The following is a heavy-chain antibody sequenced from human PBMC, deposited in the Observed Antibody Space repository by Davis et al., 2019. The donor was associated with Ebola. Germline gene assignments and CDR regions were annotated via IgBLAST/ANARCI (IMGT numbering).Heavy chain of an antibody. D-gene: IGHD6-13*01. CDR1: GYTFTSYA. J-gene: IGHJ4*02. Sequence: ASVKVSCKASGYTFTSYAMHWVRQAPGQRLEWMGWINAGNGNTKYSQKFQGRVTITRDTSASTAYMELRSLRSDDTAVYYCARDRLAAPFDYWGQGTLVTVSS. V-gene: IGHV1-3*01. CDR3: ARDRLAAPFDY. CDR2: INAGNGNT.